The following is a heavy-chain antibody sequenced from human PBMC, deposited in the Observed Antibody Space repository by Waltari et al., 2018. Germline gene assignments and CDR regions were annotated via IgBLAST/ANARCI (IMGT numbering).Heavy chain of an antibody. CDR3: ARDRIVGDSF. J-gene: IGHJ4*02. V-gene: IGHV3-23*03. CDR2: IYAGGST. Sequence: EVQLLEAGGDFVQPGGSLRLSCVASGFSFKNYAMSWVRQVPGKVLELVSTIYAGGSTYYADSVKGRFIISRENSRDTLYLQMNSLRTEDTALYFCARDRIVGDSFWGQGTPVTVSS. D-gene: IGHD1-26*01. CDR1: GFSFKNYA.